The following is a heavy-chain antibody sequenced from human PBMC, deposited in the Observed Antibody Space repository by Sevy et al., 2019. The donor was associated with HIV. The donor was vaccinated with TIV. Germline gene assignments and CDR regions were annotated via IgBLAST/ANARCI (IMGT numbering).Heavy chain of an antibody. CDR2: IKGKTAGGTT. CDR1: GFTFSHAW. V-gene: IGHV3-15*05. D-gene: IGHD4-17*01. Sequence: GGSLRLSCAGSGFTFSHAWMTWVRQAPGKGLEWVGRIKGKTAGGTTDYSAPVKGRFTISRDDSETTRYLQMTSLKTEYTAVYYCTNEVYGDLSYGMDVWGQGTTVTVSS. J-gene: IGHJ6*02. CDR3: TNEVYGDLSYGMDV.